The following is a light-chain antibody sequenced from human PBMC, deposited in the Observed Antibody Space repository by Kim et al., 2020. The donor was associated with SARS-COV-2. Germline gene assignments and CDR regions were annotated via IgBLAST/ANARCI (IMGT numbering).Light chain of an antibody. V-gene: IGKV3-11*01. J-gene: IGKJ4*01. CDR3: QQRYNWPLT. Sequence: LSPGERAALSSRASQRVGNSLAWFQQKPAQAPRLLIVETANRATGSPARFSGSGSGTGFTLTISSLEPEDFAVYYCQQRYNWPLTFGGGTKVDIK. CDR2: ETA. CDR1: QRVGNS.